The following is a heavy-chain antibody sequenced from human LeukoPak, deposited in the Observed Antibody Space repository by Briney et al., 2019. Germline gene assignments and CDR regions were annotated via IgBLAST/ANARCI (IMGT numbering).Heavy chain of an antibody. CDR3: ARDYPLGAIAVVPGIDY. V-gene: IGHV1-18*01. D-gene: IGHD6-19*01. Sequence: ASVKVSCKASGYTFTSYGISWVRQAPGQGLEWMGWISAYNGNTNYAQKLQGRVTMTTDTSTSTAYMELRSLRSDDTAVYYCARDYPLGAIAVVPGIDYWGQGTLVTVSS. J-gene: IGHJ4*02. CDR2: ISAYNGNT. CDR1: GYTFTSYG.